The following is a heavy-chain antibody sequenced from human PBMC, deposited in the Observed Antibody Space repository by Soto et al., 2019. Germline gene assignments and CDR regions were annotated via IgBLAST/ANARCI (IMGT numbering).Heavy chain of an antibody. J-gene: IGHJ4*02. V-gene: IGHV4-59*01. CDR2: IHYSGST. Sequence: QVQLQESGPGLVKPSETLSLTCTVSGDSINSYYWSWIRQPPGKGLEWIGYIHYSGSTSYNPSLNSRVTISIHTSQNQFSLKMSSVTAADTAGYYCARTGGIANYWGQGTLVTVSS. CDR1: GDSINSYY. D-gene: IGHD6-13*01. CDR3: ARTGGIANY.